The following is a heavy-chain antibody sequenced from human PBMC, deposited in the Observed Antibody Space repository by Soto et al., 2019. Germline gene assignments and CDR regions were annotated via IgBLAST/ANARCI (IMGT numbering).Heavy chain of an antibody. Sequence: SETLSLTCTVSGGSISSGGYYWSWIRQHPGKGLEWIGEINHIGYTNYNPSLESRVAISVDTSKNQFSLNLRSVTAADTAVYYCGPRGAVAPRGYWGQGTLVTVSS. V-gene: IGHV4-39*07. CDR1: GGSISSGGYY. J-gene: IGHJ4*02. CDR3: GPRGAVAPRGY. D-gene: IGHD2-15*01. CDR2: INHIGYT.